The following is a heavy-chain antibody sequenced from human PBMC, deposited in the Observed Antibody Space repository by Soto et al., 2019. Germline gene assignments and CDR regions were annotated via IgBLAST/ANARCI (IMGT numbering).Heavy chain of an antibody. CDR3: ARGNTAAGKTYYYYYGMDV. J-gene: IGHJ6*02. D-gene: IGHD6-13*01. Sequence: SVKVSWKAAGGAISIYAISWVRQAPRQGLEWMGGIIPIFGTANYAQKFQGRVTITADESTSTAYMELSSLRSEDAAVYYCARGNTAAGKTYYYYYGMDVWGQGTTVTVSS. CDR2: IIPIFGTA. V-gene: IGHV1-69*13. CDR1: GGAISIYA.